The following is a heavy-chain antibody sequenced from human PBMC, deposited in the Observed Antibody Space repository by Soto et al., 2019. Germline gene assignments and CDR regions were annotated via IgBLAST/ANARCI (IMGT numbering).Heavy chain of an antibody. CDR1: GGSISSSSYY. CDR3: ARLSDYGDYYFDY. Sequence: QLQLQESGPGLVKPSETLSLTCTVSGGSISSSSYYWGWIRQPPGKGLEWIGSIYYSGSTYYNPSLKRRVTISVDTSKNQFSLKLSSVTAADTAVFYCARLSDYGDYYFDYWGQGTLVTVSS. D-gene: IGHD4-17*01. CDR2: IYYSGST. V-gene: IGHV4-39*01. J-gene: IGHJ4*02.